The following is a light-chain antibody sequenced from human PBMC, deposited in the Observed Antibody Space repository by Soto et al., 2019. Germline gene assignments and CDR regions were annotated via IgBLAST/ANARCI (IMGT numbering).Light chain of an antibody. V-gene: IGKV1-5*01. CDR2: DAS. CDR3: QQYNNYTMT. CDR1: QGLXSW. J-gene: IGKJ1*01. Sequence: DIQMTQCPSTLSASVGDSVTITCRASQGLXSWLVWYQHKPGKAPKFLXDDASSLERGGPSRFSGSGSATEFTLTISNLQPNDFATYFCQQYNNYTMTFGQGTKVDI.